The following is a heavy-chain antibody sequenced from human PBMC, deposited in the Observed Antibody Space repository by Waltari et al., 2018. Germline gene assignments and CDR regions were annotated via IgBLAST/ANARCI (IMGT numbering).Heavy chain of an antibody. CDR1: GGSFSGYY. J-gene: IGHJ5*02. D-gene: IGHD2-2*01. CDR3: ARWRTSGYCSRTSCRRKKYNWFDP. CDR2: INHSGTT. V-gene: IGHV4-34*01. Sequence: QVQLQQWGAGLLKPSETLSLTCAVYGGSFSGYYWSWLRQPPGKGLEWIGEINHSGTTNYSPSLKSRVTIAGDTPKNQFPLKLSCVTGADTAVYSWARWRTSGYCSRTSCRRKKYNWFDPWGQGTLVTVSS.